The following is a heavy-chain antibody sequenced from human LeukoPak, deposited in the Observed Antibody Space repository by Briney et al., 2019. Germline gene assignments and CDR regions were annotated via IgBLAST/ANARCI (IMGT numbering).Heavy chain of an antibody. CDR1: GGSISSSNFY. J-gene: IGHJ2*01. D-gene: IGHD3-3*01. V-gene: IGHV4-39*07. CDR2: IYYIGTT. CDR3: ARDGVSALNLYSDI. Sequence: SETLSLTCTVSGGSISSSNFYWGWIRQPPGKGLEWIANIYYIGTTYYNPSLKSRVTMSVDTSKNQFSLSLISVTAADTAVYYCARDGVSALNLYSDIWGRGTLVTVSS.